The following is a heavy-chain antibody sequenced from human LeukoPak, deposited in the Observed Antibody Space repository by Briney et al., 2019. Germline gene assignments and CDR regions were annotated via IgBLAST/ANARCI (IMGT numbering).Heavy chain of an antibody. J-gene: IGHJ4*02. V-gene: IGHV4-38-2*02. CDR2: IYHSGST. CDR1: GYSISSGYY. CDR3: ARDAYGSGSYYY. Sequence: SETLSLTCTVSGYSISSGYYWGWIRQPPGKGLEWIGSIYHSGSTYYNPSLKSRVTISVDTSKNQFSLKLSSVTAADTAVYYCARDAYGSGSYYYWGQGTLVTVSS. D-gene: IGHD3-10*01.